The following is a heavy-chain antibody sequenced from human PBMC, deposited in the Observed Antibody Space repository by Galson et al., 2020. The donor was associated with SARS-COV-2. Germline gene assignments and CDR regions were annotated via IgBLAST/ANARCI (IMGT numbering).Heavy chain of an antibody. CDR3: VGNRGSYRRFDI. J-gene: IGHJ4*02. V-gene: IGHV3-7*01. D-gene: IGHD3-10*01. CDR2: INQAGSEK. Sequence: GESLKISCAASGGTVSRYWMTWVRQAPGKGLEWVANINQAGSEKHYVESVKGRFTSSRDNAKNSVSLQMNSLRVDDTAVYYCVGNRGSYRRFDIWGQGTLVTVSS. CDR1: GGTVSRYW.